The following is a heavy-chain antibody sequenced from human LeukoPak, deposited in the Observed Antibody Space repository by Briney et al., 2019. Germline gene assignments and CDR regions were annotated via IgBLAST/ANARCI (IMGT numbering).Heavy chain of an antibody. Sequence: GGSLRLSCAASGFTVSTNYMSWVRQAPGKGLEWVSVIYSGGSTYYADSVKGRFTISRDNSKNTLYLQMNSLRAEDTAVYYCARGWPSPSFDMWGQGTMVTVSS. V-gene: IGHV3-66*01. CDR1: GFTVSTNY. D-gene: IGHD2-15*01. J-gene: IGHJ3*02. CDR3: ARGWPSPSFDM. CDR2: IYSGGST.